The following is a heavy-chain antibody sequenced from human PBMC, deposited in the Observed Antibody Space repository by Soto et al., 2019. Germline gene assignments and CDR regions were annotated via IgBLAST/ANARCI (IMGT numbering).Heavy chain of an antibody. CDR1: GFTFSSYA. V-gene: IGHV3-23*01. Sequence: VRLSCAASGFTFSSYAMSWVRQAPGKGLEWVSAISGSGGSTYYADSVKGRFTISRDNSKNTLYLQMNSLRAEDTAVYYCAKDLITGTTLYYFDYWGQGTLVTVAS. CDR3: AKDLITGTTLYYFDY. J-gene: IGHJ4*02. CDR2: ISGSGGST. D-gene: IGHD1-7*01.